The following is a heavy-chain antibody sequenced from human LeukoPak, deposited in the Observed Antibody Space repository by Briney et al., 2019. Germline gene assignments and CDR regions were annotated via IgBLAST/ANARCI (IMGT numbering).Heavy chain of an antibody. J-gene: IGHJ4*02. Sequence: PSETLSLTCAVYGGSLSGYFWSWIRQSPGKGLEWVGEVIHNGTTNYNPSLKSRVSILEDTSKNQFSMNLNSVNAADTAVYYCARVSGYCPDGVCRFGYWGQGTLVTVSS. CDR2: VIHNGTT. V-gene: IGHV4-34*12. CDR3: ARVSGYCPDGVCRFGY. CDR1: GGSLSGYF. D-gene: IGHD2-8*01.